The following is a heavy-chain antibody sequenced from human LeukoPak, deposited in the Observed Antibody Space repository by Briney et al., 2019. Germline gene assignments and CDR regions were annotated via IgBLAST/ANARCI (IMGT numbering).Heavy chain of an antibody. Sequence: ASVKVSCKASGYTFTSYYMHWVRQAPGQGLEWMGIINPSGGSTSYAQKFQGRVTMTRDTSTSTVYMELSSLRSEDTAVYYCARDLAPDYYDSSGPPEDPWGQGTLVTVSS. J-gene: IGHJ5*02. CDR3: ARDLAPDYYDSSGPPEDP. V-gene: IGHV1-46*01. CDR1: GYTFTSYY. CDR2: INPSGGST. D-gene: IGHD3-22*01.